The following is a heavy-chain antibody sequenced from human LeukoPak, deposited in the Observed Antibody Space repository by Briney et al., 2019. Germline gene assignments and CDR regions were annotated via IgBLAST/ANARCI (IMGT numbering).Heavy chain of an antibody. D-gene: IGHD3-22*01. Sequence: SETLSLTCTVSGGSISSYYWSWIRQPPGKGLEWIGHIYYTESPNYNPSLKSRVTILLDTSKNQFSLKLSSVTAADTAVYYCARLYSYESSGYYFYYFDYWGQGTLVTVSS. J-gene: IGHJ4*02. CDR1: GGSISSYY. CDR2: IYYTESP. CDR3: ARLYSYESSGYYFYYFDY. V-gene: IGHV4-59*01.